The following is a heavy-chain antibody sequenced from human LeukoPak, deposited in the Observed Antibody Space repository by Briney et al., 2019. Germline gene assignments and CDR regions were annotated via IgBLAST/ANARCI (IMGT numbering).Heavy chain of an antibody. CDR2: ISVIDDST. D-gene: IGHD3-10*01. V-gene: IGHV3-23*01. J-gene: IGHJ4*02. CDR1: EFTFSSFG. CDR3: AKDDAWLRFGE. Sequence: GGSLRLSCAASEFTFSSFGMSWVRQAPGKGLEWVSAISVIDDSTYYADSVKGRFTISRDNSKNTLYLQMNSLRAEDTAVYYCAKDDAWLRFGEWSQGTLVTVSS.